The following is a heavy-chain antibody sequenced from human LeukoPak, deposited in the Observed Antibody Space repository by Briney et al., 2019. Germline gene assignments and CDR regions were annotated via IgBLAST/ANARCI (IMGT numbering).Heavy chain of an antibody. V-gene: IGHV3-66*02. CDR2: IYSGGTT. CDR1: GFTVSSNY. CDR3: ARDFDSGNYYSLGY. J-gene: IGHJ4*02. D-gene: IGHD1-26*01. Sequence: GGSLRLSCAASGFTVSSNYMSWVRQAPGKGLEWVSVIYSGGTTYYADSVKGRFTISRDSSENTVYLQMNSLRPEDTAVYYCARDFDSGNYYSLGYWGQGTLVTVSS.